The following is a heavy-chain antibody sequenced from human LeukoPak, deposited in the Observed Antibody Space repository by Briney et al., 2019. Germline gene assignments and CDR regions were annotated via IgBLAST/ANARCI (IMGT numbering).Heavy chain of an antibody. CDR2: INSAGTST. D-gene: IGHD3-22*01. CDR3: ARVRGYDTSDYDY. J-gene: IGHJ4*02. V-gene: IGHV3-74*01. CDR1: GXTFSSYW. Sequence: PGGSLRLSCAASGXTFSSYWMHWVRQVPGKGLVWVSRINSAGTSTTYADSVKGRFTISRDNAKNTLFLQMNSLRAEDTAVYYCARVRGYDTSDYDYWGQGTLVTVSS.